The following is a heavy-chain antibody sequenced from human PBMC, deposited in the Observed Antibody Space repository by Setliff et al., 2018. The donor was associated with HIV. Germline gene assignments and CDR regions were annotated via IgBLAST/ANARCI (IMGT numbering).Heavy chain of an antibody. D-gene: IGHD6-19*01. V-gene: IGHV3-7*05. J-gene: IGHJ4*02. Sequence: PGGSLRLSCTASGFTFGDYAMSWVRQAPGKGLEWVANIKEDGSEQYYMDSVKGRFTISRDNAKNSLYLQMSSLRAEDTAVYHCARDVAVASFFNYWGQGTLVTVSS. CDR3: ARDVAVASFFNY. CDR2: IKEDGSEQ. CDR1: GFTFGDYA.